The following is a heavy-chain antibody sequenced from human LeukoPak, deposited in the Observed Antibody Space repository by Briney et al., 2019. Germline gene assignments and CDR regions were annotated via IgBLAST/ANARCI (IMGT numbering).Heavy chain of an antibody. CDR1: GFTFSSYG. J-gene: IGHJ5*02. CDR3: ARVGIAVAGRGGNWFDP. V-gene: IGHV3-33*01. CDR2: IWYDGSNK. D-gene: IGHD6-19*01. Sequence: GGSLRLSCAASGFTFSSYGMHWVRQAPGKGLEWVAVIWYDGSNKYYADSMKGRFTISRDNSKNTLYLQMNSLRAEDTAVYYCARVGIAVAGRGGNWFDPWGQGTLVTVSS.